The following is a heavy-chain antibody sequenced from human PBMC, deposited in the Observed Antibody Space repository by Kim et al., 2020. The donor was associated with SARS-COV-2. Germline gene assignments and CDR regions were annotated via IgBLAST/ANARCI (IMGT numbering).Heavy chain of an antibody. Sequence: AQKFQGRVTMTRNTSISTAYMELSSLRSEDTAVYYCARGRIAAAYNWFDPWGQGTLVTVSS. D-gene: IGHD6-13*01. V-gene: IGHV1-8*01. CDR3: ARGRIAAAYNWFDP. J-gene: IGHJ5*02.